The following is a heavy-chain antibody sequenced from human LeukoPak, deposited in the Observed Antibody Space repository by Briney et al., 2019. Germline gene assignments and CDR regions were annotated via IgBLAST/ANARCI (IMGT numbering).Heavy chain of an antibody. D-gene: IGHD1-26*01. CDR2: IRYDGSNK. CDR1: GFTFSSYG. Sequence: GGSLRLSCAASGFTFSSYGMHWVRQAPGKGLEWVAFIRYDGSNKYYADSVKGRFTISRDNSKNTLYLQMNSLRAEDTAVYYCAKYRANNPMAIVGARPEWEDAFDIWGQGTMVTVSS. J-gene: IGHJ3*02. CDR3: AKYRANNPMAIVGARPEWEDAFDI. V-gene: IGHV3-30*02.